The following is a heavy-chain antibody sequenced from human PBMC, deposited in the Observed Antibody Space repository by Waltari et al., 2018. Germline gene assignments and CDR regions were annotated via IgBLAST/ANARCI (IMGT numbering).Heavy chain of an antibody. J-gene: IGHJ3*02. CDR3: ARGLADSAFDI. Sequence: QVQLVQSGAEVQKPGASVKVSCTASGYTFTGYYMHWVRQAPGQGLEWMGRINPNNGGTNYAQKFQGRVTMTRDTSISTAYMELSRLRSDDTAVYYCARGLADSAFDIWGQGTMVTVSS. CDR1: GYTFTGYY. V-gene: IGHV1-2*06. D-gene: IGHD3-16*01. CDR2: INPNNGGT.